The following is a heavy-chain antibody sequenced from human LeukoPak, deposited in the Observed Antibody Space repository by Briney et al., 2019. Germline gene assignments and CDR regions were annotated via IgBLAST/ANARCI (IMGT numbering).Heavy chain of an antibody. CDR3: AKDPKYWYFDL. CDR2: ISASGNSP. V-gene: IGHV3-23*01. Sequence: GGSLRLSCAASGFTFSNFAMSWVRQAPGKGLEWVSGISASGNSPYYADSVKGRFTISRDNSKNTLYLQMNSLRAEDTAVYYCAKDPKYWYFDLWGRGTLVTVSS. CDR1: GFTFSNFA. J-gene: IGHJ2*01.